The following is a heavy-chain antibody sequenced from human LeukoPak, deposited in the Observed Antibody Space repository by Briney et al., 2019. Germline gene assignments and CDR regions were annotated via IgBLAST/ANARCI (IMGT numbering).Heavy chain of an antibody. CDR1: GFTFSSYA. Sequence: PGGSLRLSCAASGFTFSSYAMSWVRQAPGKGLEWVAVISYDGSNKYYADSVKGRFTISRDNSKNTLYLQMNSLRAEDTAVYYCARDGSSGYEIGYFDYWGRGTLVTVSS. CDR3: ARDGSSGYEIGYFDY. D-gene: IGHD5-12*01. V-gene: IGHV3-30-3*01. CDR2: ISYDGSNK. J-gene: IGHJ4*02.